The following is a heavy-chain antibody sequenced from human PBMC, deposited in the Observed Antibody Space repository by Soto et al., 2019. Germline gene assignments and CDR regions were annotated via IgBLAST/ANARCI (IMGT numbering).Heavy chain of an antibody. CDR3: ARDGAVAGNTNFDY. J-gene: IGHJ4*02. CDR2: INAGNGYT. V-gene: IGHV1-3*01. CDR1: GYTFTNFA. Sequence: SLKVSCKASGYTFTNFAMHWVRQAPGQRLEWMGWINAGNGYTKYSQKFQGRVTITRDTSASTAYMELSSLRSEDTAVYYCARDGAVAGNTNFDYWGQGTLVTVSS. D-gene: IGHD6-19*01.